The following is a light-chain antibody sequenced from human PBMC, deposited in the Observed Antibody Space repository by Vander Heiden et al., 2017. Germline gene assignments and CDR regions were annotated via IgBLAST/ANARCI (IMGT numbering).Light chain of an antibody. V-gene: IGKV2-28*01. CDR1: QSLLHSNGYNY. CDR3: RQALQTPKT. CDR2: LGS. J-gene: IGKJ1*01. Sequence: DIVMTQSPLSLPVTPGEPASISCRSSQSLLHSNGYNYLDWYPQKPGQSPQLLIYLGSNRASGVPDRFSGSGSGTDFTLKISRVEAEDVGVYYCRQALQTPKTFGQGTKVEIK.